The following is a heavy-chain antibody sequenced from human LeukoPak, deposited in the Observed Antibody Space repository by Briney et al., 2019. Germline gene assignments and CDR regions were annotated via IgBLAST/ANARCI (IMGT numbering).Heavy chain of an antibody. Sequence: PSETLSLTCTVSGYSISSGYYWGWIRQPPGKGLEWIGSIYHSGSTYYNPSLKSRVTISVDTSKNQFSLKLSSVTAADTAVYYCARDHEYCSSTSCSDYWGQGTLVTVS. CDR1: GYSISSGYY. J-gene: IGHJ4*02. V-gene: IGHV4-38-2*02. D-gene: IGHD2-2*01. CDR2: IYHSGST. CDR3: ARDHEYCSSTSCSDY.